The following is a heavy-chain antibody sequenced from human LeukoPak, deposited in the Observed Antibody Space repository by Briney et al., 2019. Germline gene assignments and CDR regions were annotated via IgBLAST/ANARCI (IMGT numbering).Heavy chain of an antibody. J-gene: IGHJ4*02. D-gene: IGHD3-10*01. CDR1: GYSFNSYW. Sequence: GESLKISCKGSGYSFNSYWIAWVRHMPGKGLEWMGIIYPGDFDTRYSPSFQGHVTISVDKSISTAYLQWSSLKASDTAMYFCAVPMVRGVYGKSYFDYWGQGTLVTVSS. V-gene: IGHV5-51*01. CDR2: IYPGDFDT. CDR3: AVPMVRGVYGKSYFDY.